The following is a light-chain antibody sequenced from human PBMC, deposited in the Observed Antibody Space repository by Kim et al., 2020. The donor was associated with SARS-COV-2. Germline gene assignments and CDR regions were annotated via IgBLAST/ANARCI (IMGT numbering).Light chain of an antibody. CDR3: QTRGTGIWV. CDR2: LNSDGSH. Sequence: QPVLTQSPSASASLGASVKLTCTLSSGHSSYAIAWHQQQPDKGPRYLMKLNSDGSHSKGDGIPDRFSGSSSGAERYLTISSLQSEDEADYYCQTRGTGIWVFGGGTQLTVL. V-gene: IGLV4-69*01. J-gene: IGLJ3*02. CDR1: SGHSSYA.